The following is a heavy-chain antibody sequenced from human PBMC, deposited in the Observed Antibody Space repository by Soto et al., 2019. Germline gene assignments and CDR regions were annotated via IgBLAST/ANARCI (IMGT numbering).Heavy chain of an antibody. CDR1: GYTFTRYD. D-gene: IGHD1-26*01. Sequence: ASGKVSCKASGYTFTRYDINWVRQASGQGLEWMGWMNPYTGKTGYAQKFRGRVTMTGNTSLGTAYMELSSLRSDDTAVYFCTRRKERSGPNYFDLWGQGTRVTVSS. V-gene: IGHV1-8*01. J-gene: IGHJ4*02. CDR2: MNPYTGKT. CDR3: TRRKERSGPNYFDL.